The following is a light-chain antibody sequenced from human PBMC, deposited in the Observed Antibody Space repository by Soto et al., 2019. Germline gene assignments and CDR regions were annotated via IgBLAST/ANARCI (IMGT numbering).Light chain of an antibody. CDR1: QSVRSY. J-gene: IGKJ1*01. CDR2: AAS. CDR3: QQYGSAPRT. V-gene: IGKV3-20*01. Sequence: EIVLSQSPATMDLSPGDRATLSCRASQSVRSYLAWYQQTPGQTPRLLIYAASSRATGIPDRCSGSGSGTDFSLTTISLEAEDFAVYYCQQYGSAPRTFGQGTKVDIK.